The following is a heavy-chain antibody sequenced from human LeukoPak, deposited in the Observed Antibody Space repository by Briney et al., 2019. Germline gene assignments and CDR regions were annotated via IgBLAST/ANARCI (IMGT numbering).Heavy chain of an antibody. Sequence: SETLSLTCTVSGGSISSYYWSWIRQPPGKGLEWIGYIYYSGSTNYNPSLKSRVTISVDTSKNQFSLKLSSVTAADTAVYYCASIYDSSGYYPRDDAFDIWGQGTMVTVSS. V-gene: IGHV4-59*08. J-gene: IGHJ3*02. D-gene: IGHD3-22*01. CDR2: IYYSGST. CDR3: ASIYDSSGYYPRDDAFDI. CDR1: GGSISSYY.